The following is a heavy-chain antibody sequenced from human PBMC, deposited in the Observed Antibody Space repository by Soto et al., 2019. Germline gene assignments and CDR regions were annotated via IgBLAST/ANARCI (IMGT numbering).Heavy chain of an antibody. D-gene: IGHD3-22*01. V-gene: IGHV5-51*01. J-gene: IGHJ3*02. CDR3: ARLPYYYDISGPGDVFDI. CDR2: IYPGDSDT. Sequence: GESLKISCKGSGYSFTSYWIGWVRQMPGKGLEWMGIIYPGDSDTRYSPSFQGQVTLSADKSISTAYLQWSSLRASDTAMFYFARLPYYYDISGPGDVFDIWGNGTMVPVS. CDR1: GYSFTSYW.